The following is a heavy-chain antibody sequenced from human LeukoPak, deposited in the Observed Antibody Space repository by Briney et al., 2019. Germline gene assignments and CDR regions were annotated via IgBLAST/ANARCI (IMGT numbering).Heavy chain of an antibody. CDR1: GFTFSHAW. Sequence: GGSLRLSCATSGFTFSHAWMSWVRQAPGKGLEWVGRIKSKTDGGTTDYAAPVKGRFTISRDDSKNMLYLQMNSLKTEDTAVYYCARDYDYGDYPGYWGQGTLVTVSS. J-gene: IGHJ4*02. V-gene: IGHV3-15*01. D-gene: IGHD4-17*01. CDR2: IKSKTDGGTT. CDR3: ARDYDYGDYPGY.